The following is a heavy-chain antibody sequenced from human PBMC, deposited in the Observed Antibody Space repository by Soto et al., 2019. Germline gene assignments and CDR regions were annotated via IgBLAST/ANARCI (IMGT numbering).Heavy chain of an antibody. D-gene: IGHD6-6*01. CDR1: GFTFSGYG. J-gene: IGHJ4*02. CDR2: ISYDGSNK. Sequence: VGSLSLSCAASGFTFSGYGMHWVRQAPGKGLEWVAVISYDGSNKYYADSVKGRFTISRDNSKNTLYLQMNSLRAEDTAVYYCGKGEYSSSSYLFDYRGQR. V-gene: IGHV3-30*18. CDR3: GKGEYSSSSYLFDY.